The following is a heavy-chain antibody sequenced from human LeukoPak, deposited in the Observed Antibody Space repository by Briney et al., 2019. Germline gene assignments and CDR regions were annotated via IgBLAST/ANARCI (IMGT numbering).Heavy chain of an antibody. CDR2: IYHSGST. CDR1: GYSISSGYY. V-gene: IGHV4-38-2*02. Sequence: SESLSLTCTVSGYSISSGYYWGWIRQPPGKGLEWIGSIYHSGSTYYSPSLKSRVTISLDTSRNQFSLKLNSVTAADTAVYYCAKSNGYGLIDIWGQGTMVTVSS. D-gene: IGHD3-22*01. CDR3: AKSNGYGLIDI. J-gene: IGHJ3*02.